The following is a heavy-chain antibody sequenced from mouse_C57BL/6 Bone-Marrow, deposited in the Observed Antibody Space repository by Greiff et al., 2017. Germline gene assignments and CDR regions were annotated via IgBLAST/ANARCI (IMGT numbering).Heavy chain of an antibody. CDR2: IDPSDSYT. CDR1: GYTFTSYW. D-gene: IGHD2-3*01. CDR3: AIDGYTGFAY. J-gene: IGHJ3*01. Sequence: VQLQQPGAELVMPGASVKLSCKASGYTFTSYWMHWVKQRPGQGLEWIGEIDPSDSYTNYNQKFKGKSTLTVDKSSSTAYMQLSSLTSEDSAVYYCAIDGYTGFAYWGQGTLVTVSA. V-gene: IGHV1-69*01.